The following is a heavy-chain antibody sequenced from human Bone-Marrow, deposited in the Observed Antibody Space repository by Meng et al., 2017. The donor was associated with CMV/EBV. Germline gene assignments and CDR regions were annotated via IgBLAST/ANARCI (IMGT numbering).Heavy chain of an antibody. Sequence: ASVKVSCKASGYTFTSYDINWVRQAAGQGLEWMGWMNPYSSNTGYAQKFHGRVTMTSNSSIRTAFMELSSLRSEDTAVYFCARGIVKSSYYGSSGYYHLHYWGQGTRVTVSS. CDR1: GYTFTSYD. V-gene: IGHV1-8*01. J-gene: IGHJ4*02. CDR3: ARGIVKSSYYGSSGYYHLHY. D-gene: IGHD3-22*01. CDR2: MNPYSSNT.